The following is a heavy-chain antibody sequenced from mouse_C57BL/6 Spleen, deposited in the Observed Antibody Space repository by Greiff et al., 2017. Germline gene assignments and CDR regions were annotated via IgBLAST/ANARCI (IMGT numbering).Heavy chain of an antibody. CDR2: INPSSGYT. V-gene: IGHV1-4*01. Sequence: LQESGAELARPGASVKMSCKASGYTFTSYTMHWVKQRPGQGLEWIGYINPSSGYTKYNQKFKDKATLTADKSSSTAYMQLSSLTSEDSAVYYCANLLSPYAMDYWGQGTSVTVSS. J-gene: IGHJ4*01. CDR1: GYTFTSYT. D-gene: IGHD6-5*01. CDR3: ANLLSPYAMDY.